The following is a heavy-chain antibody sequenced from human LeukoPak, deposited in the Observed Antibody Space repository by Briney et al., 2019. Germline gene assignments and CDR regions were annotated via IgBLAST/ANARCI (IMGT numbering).Heavy chain of an antibody. D-gene: IGHD4/OR15-4a*01. J-gene: IGHJ6*03. CDR1: GFTFSSYS. CDR3: ARDRNTYGANMDV. CDR2: ISWDGGST. V-gene: IGHV3-43D*03. Sequence: GGSLRLSCAASGFTFSSYSMNWVRQAPGKGLEWVSLISWDGGSTYYADSVKGRFTISRDNSKNSLYLQMNSLRAEDTALYYCARDRNTYGANMDVWGKGTTVTVSS.